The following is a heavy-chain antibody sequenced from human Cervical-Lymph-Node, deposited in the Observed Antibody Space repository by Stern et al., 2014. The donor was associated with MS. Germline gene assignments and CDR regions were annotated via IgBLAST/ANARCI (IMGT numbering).Heavy chain of an antibody. V-gene: IGHV3-30*19. CDR2: IYYDGVKK. J-gene: IGHJ4*02. CDR3: VRDDVAVSGAFDY. CDR1: GFTFSNYG. D-gene: IGHD6-19*01. Sequence: VHLVESGGGVVQPGRSLRLSCAASGFTFSNYGMHWVRQAPGKGLEGVTVIYYDGVKKYYAASVRGRFTISRDNSKNTLFLEMSSLRAEDTAVYYCVRDDVAVSGAFDYWGQGTTVTVSS.